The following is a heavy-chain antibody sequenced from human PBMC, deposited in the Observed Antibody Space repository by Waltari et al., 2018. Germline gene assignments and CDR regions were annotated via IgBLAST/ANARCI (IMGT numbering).Heavy chain of an antibody. Sequence: QLQLQESGPGLVKPSETLSLTCTVSGGSISSYYWSWIRQSPGKGLEWIGYISYSGSTNYHPSLKSRVTISVDTAKNEVSLKVTYVTPVDMAIYYCARGGSTSESFDVWGQGTMVTVSS. CDR2: ISYSGST. CDR1: GGSISSYY. V-gene: IGHV4-59*01. CDR3: ARGGSTSESFDV. D-gene: IGHD3-10*01. J-gene: IGHJ3*01.